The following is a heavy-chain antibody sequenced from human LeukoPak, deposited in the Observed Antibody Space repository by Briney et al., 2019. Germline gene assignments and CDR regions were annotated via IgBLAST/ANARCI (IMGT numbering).Heavy chain of an antibody. CDR1: GYTFTSYY. CDR3: ARGRPAPSYYDILTGYYPYIYYYYMDV. J-gene: IGHJ6*03. CDR2: INPSGGST. D-gene: IGHD3-9*01. V-gene: IGHV1-46*01. Sequence: ASVKVSCKASGYTFTSYYMHWVRQAPGQGLEWMGIINPSGGSTSYAQKFQGRVTMTRDTSTSTAYMELRSLRSDDTAVYYCARGRPAPSYYDILTGYYPYIYYYYMDVWGKGTTVTISS.